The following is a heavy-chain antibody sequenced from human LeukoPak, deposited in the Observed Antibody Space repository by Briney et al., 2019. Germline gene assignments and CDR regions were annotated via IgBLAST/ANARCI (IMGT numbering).Heavy chain of an antibody. CDR3: ARASYDSSGYLYYYYGMDV. V-gene: IGHV1-69*05. J-gene: IGHJ6*02. CDR1: GGTFSSYA. CDR2: IIPIFGTA. D-gene: IGHD3-22*01. Sequence: SVKVSCKASGGTFSSYAISWVRQAPGQGLEWMGGIIPIFGTANYAQKFQGRVTITTDESTSTAYMELSSLRSEDTAVYYCARASYDSSGYLYYYYGMDVWGQGTTVTVSS.